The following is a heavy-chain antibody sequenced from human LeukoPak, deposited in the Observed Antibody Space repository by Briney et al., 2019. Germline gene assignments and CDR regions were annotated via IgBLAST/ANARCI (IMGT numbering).Heavy chain of an antibody. CDR3: ARRKFYYDSSGYYYSESNNWFDP. CDR1: GYSFTSYW. D-gene: IGHD3-22*01. Sequence: GESLKISCKGSGYSFTSYWIGWVRRMPGKGLEWMGIIYPGDSDTRYSPSFQGQVTISADKSISTAYLQWSSLKASDTAMYYCARRKFYYDSSGYYYSESNNWFDPWGQGTLVTVSS. V-gene: IGHV5-51*01. CDR2: IYPGDSDT. J-gene: IGHJ5*02.